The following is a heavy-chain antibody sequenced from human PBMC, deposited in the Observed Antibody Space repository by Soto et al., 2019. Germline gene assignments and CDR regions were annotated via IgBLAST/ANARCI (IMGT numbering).Heavy chain of an antibody. D-gene: IGHD3-3*01. J-gene: IGHJ4*02. CDR2: ISGSGGST. Sequence: EVQLLESGGGLVQPGGSLRLSCAASGFTFSSYAMSWVRQAPGKGLEWVSAISGSGGSTYYADSVKGRFTISRDNSKNTLYLQMNSLRAEDTAVYYCAKGGSSYDFWSGYARIDYWGQGTLVTVSS. CDR3: AKGGSSYDFWSGYARIDY. V-gene: IGHV3-23*01. CDR1: GFTFSSYA.